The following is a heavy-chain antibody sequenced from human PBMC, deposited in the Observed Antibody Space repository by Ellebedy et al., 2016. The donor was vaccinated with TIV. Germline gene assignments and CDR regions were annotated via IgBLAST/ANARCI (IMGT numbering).Heavy chain of an antibody. CDR1: GFKFSDYQ. D-gene: IGHD5-12*01. J-gene: IGHJ4*02. CDR3: AKGSLATSDY. CDR2: ITSSSNT. Sequence: GESLKISCAASGFKFSDYQMSWIRQAPGKGLEWVSYITSSSNTNYADSVKGRFTISRDNSKNTLYLQMNNLRAEDTAFYYCAKGSLATSDYWGQGTLVTVSS. V-gene: IGHV3-11*05.